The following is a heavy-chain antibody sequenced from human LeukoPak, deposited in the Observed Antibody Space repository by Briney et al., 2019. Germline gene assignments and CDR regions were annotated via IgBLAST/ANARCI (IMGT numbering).Heavy chain of an antibody. CDR1: GYTFTGYW. J-gene: IGHJ4*02. CDR3: ARARVAVSRYYFDY. CDR2: IYPGDSDT. Sequence: GESLKISCKGSGYTFTGYWIDWVRQMPGKGLEWMGVIYPGDSDTRYSPSFQGQVTISADKSINTAYLQWSSLKASGTAMYYCARARVAVSRYYFDYWGQGTLVTVSS. V-gene: IGHV5-51*01. D-gene: IGHD6-19*01.